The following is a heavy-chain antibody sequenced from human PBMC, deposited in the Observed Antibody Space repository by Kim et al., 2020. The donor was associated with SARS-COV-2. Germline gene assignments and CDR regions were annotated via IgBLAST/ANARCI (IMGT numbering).Heavy chain of an antibody. V-gene: IGHV4-30-2*04. D-gene: IGHD1-7*01. Sequence: YYNPSLKSRVTISVDTSKNQFSLKLSSVTAADTAVYYCARGSLELGAFDIWGQGTMVTVSS. J-gene: IGHJ3*02. CDR3: ARGSLELGAFDI.